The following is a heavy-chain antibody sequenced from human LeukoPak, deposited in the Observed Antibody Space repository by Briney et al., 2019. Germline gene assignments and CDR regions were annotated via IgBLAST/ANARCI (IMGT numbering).Heavy chain of an antibody. CDR2: IRSEADGGTT. CDR1: GFSFNSAW. Sequence: GGSLRLSCAASGFSFNSAWMHWIRQTPGKGQEWVGRIRSEADGGTTDCAAAVKGRFTISRDDSKNTLYLQMNSLKTEDTAVYYCTTGFFVVDQRWGQGTLVTVSS. V-gene: IGHV3-15*01. J-gene: IGHJ4*02. CDR3: TTGFFVVDQR. D-gene: IGHD2-21*01.